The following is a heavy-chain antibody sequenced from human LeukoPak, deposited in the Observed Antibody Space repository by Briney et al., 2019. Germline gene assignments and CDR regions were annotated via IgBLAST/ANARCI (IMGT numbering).Heavy chain of an antibody. CDR3: ARSYCGGDCRTNDALDI. CDR1: GFTFSSYE. CDR2: ISSSGSTI. J-gene: IGHJ3*02. Sequence: PGGSLRLSCAASGFTFSSYEMNWVRQAPGKGLEWVSYISSSGSTIYYADSVKGRYTISRDNAKNSLYLQMNSLRAEDTAVYYCARSYCGGDCRTNDALDIWGQGTMVTVSS. V-gene: IGHV3-48*03. D-gene: IGHD2-21*02.